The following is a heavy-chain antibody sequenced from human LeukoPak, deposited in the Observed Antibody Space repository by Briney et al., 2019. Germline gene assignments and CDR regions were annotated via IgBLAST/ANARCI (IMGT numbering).Heavy chain of an antibody. J-gene: IGHJ4*02. Sequence: PGGSLRLSCAASGFTFSSYAMSWVRQAPGKGLEWVSAISGSGGSTYYADSVKGRFTISGDNSKNTLYLQMNSLRAEDTAVYYCAKIPGYSSGWYDFYFDYWGQGTLVTVSS. D-gene: IGHD6-19*01. CDR2: ISGSGGST. CDR3: AKIPGYSSGWYDFYFDY. V-gene: IGHV3-23*01. CDR1: GFTFSSYA.